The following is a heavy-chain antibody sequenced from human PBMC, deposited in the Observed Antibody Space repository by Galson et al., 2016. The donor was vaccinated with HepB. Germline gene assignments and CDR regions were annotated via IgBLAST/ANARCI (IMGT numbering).Heavy chain of an antibody. J-gene: IGHJ4*02. Sequence: SVKVSCKASGLTFTNSAVQWVRQARGQRLEWIGWLVVGSGNIKYAQKFQERIAITRDLSTSTAYMELSSLRFEDTAVYYCAAYLLGSGWAFDYWGQGTLVTVSS. CDR1: GLTFTNSA. V-gene: IGHV1-58*01. CDR3: AAYLLGSGWAFDY. CDR2: LVVGSGNI. D-gene: IGHD6-19*01.